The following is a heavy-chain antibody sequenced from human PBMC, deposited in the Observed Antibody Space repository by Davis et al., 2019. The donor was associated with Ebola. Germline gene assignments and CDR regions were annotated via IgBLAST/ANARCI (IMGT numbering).Heavy chain of an antibody. D-gene: IGHD5-18*01. J-gene: IGHJ4*02. CDR1: GGSISGYY. Sequence: SETLSLTCTVSGGSISGYYWSCIRQPPGKGLEWIGYIYYSGRTNYNPSLKSRVTIPVDTSKNQLSLKLSSVTAADTAVYYCARVRQLWLPFDYWGQGTLVTVSS. CDR2: IYYSGRT. CDR3: ARVRQLWLPFDY. V-gene: IGHV4-59*01.